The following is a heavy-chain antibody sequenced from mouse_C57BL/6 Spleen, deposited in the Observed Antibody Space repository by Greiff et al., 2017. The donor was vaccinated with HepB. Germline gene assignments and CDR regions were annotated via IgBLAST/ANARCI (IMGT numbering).Heavy chain of an antibody. J-gene: IGHJ3*01. V-gene: IGHV1-26*01. CDR3: ARGNYGYDDAY. Sequence: EVQLQQSGPELVKPGASVKISCKASGYTFTDYYMNWVKQCHGKSLEWIGDINPNNGGTSYNQKFKGKATLTVDNSSSTAYMELRCLTSEESAVYYCARGNYGYDDAYRGQGTLVTVSA. D-gene: IGHD2-2*01. CDR2: INPNNGGT. CDR1: GYTFTDYY.